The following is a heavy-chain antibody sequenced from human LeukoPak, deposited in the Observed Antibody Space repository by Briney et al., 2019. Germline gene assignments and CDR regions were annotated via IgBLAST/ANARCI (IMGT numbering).Heavy chain of an antibody. CDR1: GFTFSSYS. CDR3: ARGGWENMVRGVIPDY. D-gene: IGHD3-10*01. CDR2: ISSNSSTI. J-gene: IGHJ4*02. Sequence: GGSLRLSCAASGFTFSSYSMNWVRQAPGKGLEWVSYISSNSSTINYADSVKGRFTISRDNAKNSLYLQMNSLRDEDTAVYYCARGGWENMVRGVIPDYWGQGTLVTVSS. V-gene: IGHV3-48*02.